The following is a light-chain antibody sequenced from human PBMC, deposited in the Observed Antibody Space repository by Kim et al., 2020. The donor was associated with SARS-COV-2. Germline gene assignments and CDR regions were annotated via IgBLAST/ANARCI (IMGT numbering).Light chain of an antibody. CDR2: YDS. V-gene: IGLV3-21*04. CDR1: SIGSKS. J-gene: IGLJ2*01. CDR3: QVWDSSSDHRVV. Sequence: PGKAARVSCGGKSIGSKSVHWYQQKSGQATVLVIYYDSDRPSGIPERFSGSNSGNTATLTISRVEAGDEADYYCQVWDSSSDHRVVFGGGTQLTVL.